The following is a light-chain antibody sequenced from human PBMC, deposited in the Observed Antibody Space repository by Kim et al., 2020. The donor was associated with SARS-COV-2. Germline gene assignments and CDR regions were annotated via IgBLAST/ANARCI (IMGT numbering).Light chain of an antibody. Sequence: GPWVTISCSGSSSNIGRNYVSWYHHLPGTAPKLLIYDNNQRPSGVPDRFSGSKSGTSASLAISGLRSEDEADYYCASWDDSLSGVVFGGGTQLTVL. CDR1: SSNIGRNY. CDR3: ASWDDSLSGVV. V-gene: IGLV1-47*01. CDR2: DNN. J-gene: IGLJ2*01.